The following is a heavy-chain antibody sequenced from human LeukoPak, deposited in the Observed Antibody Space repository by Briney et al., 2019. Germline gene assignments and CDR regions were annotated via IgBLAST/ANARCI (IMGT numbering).Heavy chain of an antibody. CDR1: GFTFSDYY. CDR2: ISSSGSTI. CDR3: ARDQDILTGYYSTPFDY. V-gene: IGHV3-11*04. J-gene: IGHJ4*02. Sequence: GGSLRLSCAASGFTFSDYYMSWIRQAPGKGLEWVSYISSSGSTIYYADSVKGRFTISRDNAKNSLYLQMNSLRAEDTAVYYCARDQDILTGYYSTPFDYWGQGTLVTVSS. D-gene: IGHD3-9*01.